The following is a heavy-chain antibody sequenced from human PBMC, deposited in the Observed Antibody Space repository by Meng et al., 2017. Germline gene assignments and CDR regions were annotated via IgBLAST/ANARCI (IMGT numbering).Heavy chain of an antibody. V-gene: IGHV1-2*06. CDR2: INPKSGDT. J-gene: IGHJ4*02. Sequence: QWQRWQTGARVKKPGASVKASCKASGTPFPCYRLNWGRRAPGQGLEWMGRINPKSGDTHYAQRFQGRVTMTGDTSISTAYMELSGLRSDDTAMYYCARDEDISAAGKLFGDYWGQGTLVTVSS. CDR3: ARDEDISAAGKLFGDY. D-gene: IGHD6-13*01. CDR1: GTPFPCYR.